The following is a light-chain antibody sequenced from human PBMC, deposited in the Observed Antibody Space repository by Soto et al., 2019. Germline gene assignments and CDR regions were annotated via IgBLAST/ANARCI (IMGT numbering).Light chain of an antibody. CDR1: QSIDTW. Sequence: DIQMTQSPSSLSASVGDRVTITFRASQSIDTWLAWHQQKPGQVPKLLISKASSLESGVPSRFSGSGSGTEFTLTISSLQPDDSATYYCQQYNSYREFGQGTKVDIK. V-gene: IGKV1-5*03. J-gene: IGKJ1*01. CDR2: KAS. CDR3: QQYNSYRE.